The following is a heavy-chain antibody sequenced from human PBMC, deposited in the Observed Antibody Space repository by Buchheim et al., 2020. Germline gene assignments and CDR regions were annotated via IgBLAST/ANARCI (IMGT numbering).Heavy chain of an antibody. CDR1: GFTFSSYA. D-gene: IGHD3-10*01. J-gene: IGHJ6*02. CDR3: ARDDTYYYGSGSYQNYGMDV. Sequence: QVQLVESGGGVVQPGRSLRLSCAASGFTFSSYAMHWVRQAPGKGLEWVAVISYDGSNKYYADSVKGRFTISRDNSKNTLYLQMNSLRAEDTAVYYRARDDTYYYGSGSYQNYGMDVWGQGTT. CDR2: ISYDGSNK. V-gene: IGHV3-30*04.